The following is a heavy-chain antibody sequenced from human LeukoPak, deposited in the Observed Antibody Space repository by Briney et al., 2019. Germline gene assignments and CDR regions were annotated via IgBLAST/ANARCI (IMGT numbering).Heavy chain of an antibody. J-gene: IGHJ3*01. V-gene: IGHV3-23*01. CDR1: GFSFSSYT. D-gene: IGHD1-26*01. CDR3: AKHDSGSHAALDV. Sequence: GGSLRLSCAASGFSFSSYTMSWVRQAPGKGLEWVSVISGSTGVTYYADSVKGRFTISRDNSKNTLYLHMNSLTVEDTAVYHCAKHDSGSHAALDVWGQGTMVTVS. CDR2: ISGSTGVT.